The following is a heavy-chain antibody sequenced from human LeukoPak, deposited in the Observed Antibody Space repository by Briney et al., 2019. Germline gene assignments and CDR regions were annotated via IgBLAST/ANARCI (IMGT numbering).Heavy chain of an antibody. V-gene: IGHV3-48*03. CDR3: ARVSNAYGYYYMDV. Sequence: GGSLRLSCAASGFTFSSYEMNWARQAPGKGLEWVSYISSSGSTIYYADSVKGRFTISRDNAKNSLYLQMNSLRAEDTAVYYCARVSNAYGYYYMDVWGKGTTVTVSS. CDR1: GFTFSSYE. D-gene: IGHD3-16*01. J-gene: IGHJ6*03. CDR2: ISSSGSTI.